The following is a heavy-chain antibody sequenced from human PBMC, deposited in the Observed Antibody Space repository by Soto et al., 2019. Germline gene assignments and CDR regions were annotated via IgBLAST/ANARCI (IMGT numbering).Heavy chain of an antibody. J-gene: IGHJ4*02. Sequence: EVQLVESGGGLVQPGGSLRLSCAASGFTLSDHYMDWVRQAPGKGLEWVGRTRDKANSYTTEYAASVKGRFTISRDDSKNSLYLQMDSLKTEDTAVYYGTSLAPHWGQGTLVTVSS. CDR3: TSLAPH. V-gene: IGHV3-72*01. CDR2: TRDKANSYTT. CDR1: GFTLSDHY.